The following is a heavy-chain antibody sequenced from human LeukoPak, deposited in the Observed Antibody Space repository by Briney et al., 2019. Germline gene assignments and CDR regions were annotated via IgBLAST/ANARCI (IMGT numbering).Heavy chain of an antibody. J-gene: IGHJ6*02. V-gene: IGHV1-18*01. CDR3: ARLFSIYCSGGSCYHYYGMDV. CDR2: ISAYNGNT. Sequence: ASVKVSCKASGYTFTSYGISWVRQAPGQGLEWMGGISAYNGNTNYAQKLQGRVTMTTDTSTSTAYMELRSLRSDDTAVYYCARLFSIYCSGGSCYHYYGMDVWGQGTTVTVSS. CDR1: GYTFTSYG. D-gene: IGHD2-15*01.